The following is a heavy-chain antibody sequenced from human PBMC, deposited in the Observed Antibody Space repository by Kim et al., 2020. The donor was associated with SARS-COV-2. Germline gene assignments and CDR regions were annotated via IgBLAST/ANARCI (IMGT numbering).Heavy chain of an antibody. CDR2: ISWNSGSI. CDR1: GFTFDDYA. CDR3: AKDTGPEYNSGRSDYFDY. J-gene: IGHJ4*02. D-gene: IGHD6-19*01. Sequence: GGSLRLSCAASGFTFDDYAMHWVRQAPGKGLEWVSGISWNSGSIGYADSVKGRFTISRDNAKNSLYLQMNSLRAEDTALYYCAKDTGPEYNSGRSDYFDYWGQGTLVTVSS. V-gene: IGHV3-9*01.